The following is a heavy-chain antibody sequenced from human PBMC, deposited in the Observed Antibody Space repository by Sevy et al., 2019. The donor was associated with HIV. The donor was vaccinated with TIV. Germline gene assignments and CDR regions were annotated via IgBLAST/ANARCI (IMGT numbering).Heavy chain of an antibody. Sequence: SETLSLTCAVSSYSISSDYYWGWIRQPPGKGLEWIGSIYHSGSSHYNPSHKSRVTMSVDTSKNQFSLKLSSVTAADTAVYYSARAIGTQVAGLYYFDYWGQGTLVTVSS. CDR3: ARAIGTQVAGLYYFDY. D-gene: IGHD6-19*01. V-gene: IGHV4-38-2*01. CDR2: IYHSGSS. J-gene: IGHJ4*02. CDR1: SYSISSDYY.